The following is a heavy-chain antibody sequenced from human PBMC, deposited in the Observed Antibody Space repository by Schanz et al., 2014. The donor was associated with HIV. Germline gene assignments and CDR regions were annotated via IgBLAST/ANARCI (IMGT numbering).Heavy chain of an antibody. Sequence: VQLVESGGGVVQPGRSLRLSCAASGFTFSTYGMHWVRQGPGKGLEWVSGISISGETTYYADSVKGRFTISRDNSKNTLYLQMNSLRVEDTAVYYCANEEVPNDYWGQGTLVTVSS. CDR1: GFTFSTYG. CDR2: ISISGETT. CDR3: ANEEVPNDY. V-gene: IGHV3-23*04. J-gene: IGHJ4*02.